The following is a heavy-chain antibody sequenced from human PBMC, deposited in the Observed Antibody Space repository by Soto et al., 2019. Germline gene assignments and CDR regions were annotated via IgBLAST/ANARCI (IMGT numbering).Heavy chain of an antibody. CDR2: ISGSGGST. D-gene: IGHD6-6*01. CDR3: ARVEYSSSSWYLGGFYYYYGMDV. J-gene: IGHJ6*02. V-gene: IGHV3-23*01. CDR1: GFTFSSYA. Sequence: EVQLLESGGGLVQPGGSLRLSCAASGFTFSSYAMSWVRQAPGKGLEWVSAISGSGGSTYYADSVKGRFTISRDNSKNTLYLQMNSLRAEDTAVYYCARVEYSSSSWYLGGFYYYYGMDVWGQGTTVTVSS.